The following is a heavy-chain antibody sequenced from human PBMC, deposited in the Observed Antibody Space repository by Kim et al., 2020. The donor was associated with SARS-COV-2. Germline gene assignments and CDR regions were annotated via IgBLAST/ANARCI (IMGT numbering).Heavy chain of an antibody. V-gene: IGHV4-39*01. D-gene: IGHD2-15*01. CDR1: GDSISSGLYY. J-gene: IGHJ4*02. CDR2: FYYSGST. Sequence: SETLSLTCSVSGDSISSGLYYWGWIRQSQGRGLEWIGTFYYSGSTYYNPSLRSRVTISADTANNQFSLKVNSVTAADTAIYYCARIHCGGASCLHLSPNYWGQGTLVTVSS. CDR3: ARIHCGGASCLHLSPNY.